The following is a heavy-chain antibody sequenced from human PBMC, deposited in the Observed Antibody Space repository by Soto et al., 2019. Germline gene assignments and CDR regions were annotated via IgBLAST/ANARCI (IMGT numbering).Heavy chain of an antibody. V-gene: IGHV1-69*13. CDR2: IIPIFGTA. CDR1: GGTFSSYA. J-gene: IGHJ3*02. Sequence: SVKVSCKASGGTFSSYAISWVRQAPGQGLEWMGGIIPIFGTANYAQKFQGRVTITADESTSTAYMELSSLRSEDTAVYYCASQGSHLTYCGCDGYGPFMAFYSWGQ. D-gene: IGHD2-21*02. CDR3: ASQGSHLTYCGCDGYGPFMAFYS.